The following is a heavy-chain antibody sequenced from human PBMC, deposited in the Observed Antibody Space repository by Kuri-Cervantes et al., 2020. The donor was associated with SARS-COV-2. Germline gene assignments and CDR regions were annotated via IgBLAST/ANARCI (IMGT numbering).Heavy chain of an antibody. Sequence: GESLKISCAASGFTFSSCWMSWVRQAPGKGLEWVANIKKAGSEKYYVDSVKGRFTIFRDNAKNSLYLQMNSLRAEDTAVYYCARDSAGNYKPYYYYYGMDVWGQGTTVTVSS. J-gene: IGHJ6*02. CDR1: GFTFSSCW. D-gene: IGHD4-11*01. V-gene: IGHV3-7*05. CDR3: ARDSAGNYKPYYYYYGMDV. CDR2: IKKAGSEK.